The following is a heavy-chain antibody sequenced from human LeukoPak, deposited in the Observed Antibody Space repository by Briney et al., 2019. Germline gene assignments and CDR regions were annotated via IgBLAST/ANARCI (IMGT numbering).Heavy chain of an antibody. J-gene: IGHJ4*02. CDR1: GYTFTSYG. V-gene: IGHV1-18*04. CDR3: ARGVDDEIVVVPAAMPFGY. Sequence: ASVKVSCKASGYTFTSYGIGWVRQAPGQGLEWMGWISAYNGNTNYAQKLQGRVTMTTDTSTSTAYMELRSLRSDDTAVYYCARGVDDEIVVVPAAMPFGYWGQGTLVTVSS. D-gene: IGHD2-2*01. CDR2: ISAYNGNT.